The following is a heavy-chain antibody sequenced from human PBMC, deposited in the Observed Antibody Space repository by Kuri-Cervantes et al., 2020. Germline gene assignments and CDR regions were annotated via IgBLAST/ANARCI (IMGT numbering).Heavy chain of an antibody. J-gene: IGHJ4*02. CDR2: IWYDGSNK. CDR3: ARGGKDGYNYFMSYY. CDR1: GFTFSSYG. Sequence: GESLKISCAASGFTFSSYGMHWVRQAPGKGLEWVAVIWYDGSNKYYADSVKGRFTISRDNSKNTLYLQMNSLRAEDTAVYYCARGGKDGYNYFMSYYWGQGTLGTVSS. V-gene: IGHV3-30*19. D-gene: IGHD5-24*01.